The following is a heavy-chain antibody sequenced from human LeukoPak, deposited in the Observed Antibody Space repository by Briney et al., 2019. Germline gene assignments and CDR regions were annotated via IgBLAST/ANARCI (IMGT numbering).Heavy chain of an antibody. CDR1: GFTFSSYA. Sequence: PGGSLRLSCAASGFTFSSYAMSWVRQAPGKGLEWVSAISGSGGSTYYADSVKGRFTISRDNAKNSLYLQMDSLRDEDTAVYYCARGQYCSGGSCYHDSWGQGTLVTVSS. CDR2: ISGSGGST. V-gene: IGHV3-23*01. CDR3: ARGQYCSGGSCYHDS. J-gene: IGHJ4*02. D-gene: IGHD2-15*01.